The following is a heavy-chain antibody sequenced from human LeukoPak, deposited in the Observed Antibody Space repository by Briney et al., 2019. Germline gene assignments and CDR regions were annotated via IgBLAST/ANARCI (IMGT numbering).Heavy chain of an antibody. V-gene: IGHV3-48*01. D-gene: IGHD6-13*01. CDR3: ARAGATYSSSWYPNY. CDR1: GFSFSSYS. Sequence: PGGSLRLSCAASGFSFSSYSMNWVRQAPGKGLEWVSYISTGSTTIYYADSVKGRFTISRDNAKNTLYLQMNSLRAEDTAVYYCARAGATYSSSWYPNYWGQGTLVTVSS. J-gene: IGHJ4*02. CDR2: ISTGSTTI.